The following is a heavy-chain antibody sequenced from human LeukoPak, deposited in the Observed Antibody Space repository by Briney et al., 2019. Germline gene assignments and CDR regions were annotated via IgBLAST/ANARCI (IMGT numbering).Heavy chain of an antibody. CDR2: IYHSGST. V-gene: IGHV4-38-2*01. CDR1: GYSISGGYY. D-gene: IGHD3-22*01. CDR3: VSYYYDSSGYYVDY. J-gene: IGHJ4*02. Sequence: SETLSLTCAVSGYSISGGYYWGWIRQPPGKGLEWIGSIYHSGSTYYNPSLKSRVTISVDTSKNQFSLKLSSVTAADTAVYYCVSYYYDSSGYYVDYWGQGTLVTVSS.